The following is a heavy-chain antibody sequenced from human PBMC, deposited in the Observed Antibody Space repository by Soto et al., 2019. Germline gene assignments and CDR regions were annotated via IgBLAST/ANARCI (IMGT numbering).Heavy chain of an antibody. CDR3: AHIVVDGLGYYFDY. Sequence: QITLKESGPTLVKPTQTLTLTCTFSGFSLSSTRMAVGWIRQPPGKALEWLALIYWDDDKRYSPFLKSRLTITKDKSKNHVVLTMSNMDPVDTARYYCAHIVVDGLGYYFDYWGQGTLVTVSS. J-gene: IGHJ4*02. CDR2: IYWDDDK. CDR1: GFSLSSTRMA. V-gene: IGHV2-5*02. D-gene: IGHD6-19*01.